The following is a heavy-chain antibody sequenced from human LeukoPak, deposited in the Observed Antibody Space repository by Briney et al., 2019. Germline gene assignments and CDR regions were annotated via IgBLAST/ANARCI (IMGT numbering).Heavy chain of an antibody. J-gene: IGHJ4*02. CDR3: ARVPTNSYGFGQ. CDR2: ISGSGGST. CDR1: GFTFSSYA. V-gene: IGHV3-23*01. D-gene: IGHD5-18*01. Sequence: PGGSLRLSCAASGFTFSSYATSWVRQAPGKGLEWVSAISGSGGSTYYADSVKGRFTISRDNAKNTLYLQMNSLTVEDTAVYYCARVPTNSYGFGQWGQGSLVTVSS.